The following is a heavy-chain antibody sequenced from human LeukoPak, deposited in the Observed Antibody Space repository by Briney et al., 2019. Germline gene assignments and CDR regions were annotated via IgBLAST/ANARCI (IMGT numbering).Heavy chain of an antibody. J-gene: IGHJ5*02. Sequence: ASVKVSCKASGYTFTGYYMHWVRQAPGQGLEWMGWINPNSGGTNYAQKFQGRVTMTRDTSISTAYMELSRLRSDDTAAYYCARALCSGSTQNNWFDPWGQGTLVTVSS. CDR1: GYTFTGYY. CDR3: ARALCSGSTQNNWFDP. V-gene: IGHV1-2*02. D-gene: IGHD3-10*02. CDR2: INPNSGGT.